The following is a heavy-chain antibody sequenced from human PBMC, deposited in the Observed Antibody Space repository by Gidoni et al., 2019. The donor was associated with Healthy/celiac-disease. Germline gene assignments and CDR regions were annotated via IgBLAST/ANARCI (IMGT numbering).Heavy chain of an antibody. D-gene: IGHD3-10*01. CDR1: GGSLSSSSYY. J-gene: IGHJ4*02. CDR2: IYYSGST. CDR3: ARDLGVVRWFGESMGYFDY. Sequence: QLQLQESGPGLVKPSETLSLTCTVSGGSLSSSSYYWGWIRQPPGKGLEWIGSIYYSGSTYYNPSLKSRVTISVDTSKNQFSLKLSSVTAADTAVYYCARDLGVVRWFGESMGYFDYWGQGTLVTVSS. V-gene: IGHV4-39*07.